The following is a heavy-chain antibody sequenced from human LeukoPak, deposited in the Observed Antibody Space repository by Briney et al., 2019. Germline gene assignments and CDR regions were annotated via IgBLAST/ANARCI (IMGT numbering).Heavy chain of an antibody. CDR3: ASSGSYSRNYYMDV. J-gene: IGHJ6*03. CDR2: IYYSGST. V-gene: IGHV4-39*07. Sequence: SETLSLTCTVSGGSISSSSYYWGWIRQPPGKGLEWIGSIYYSGSTYYNPSLKSRVTISVDTSKNQFSLKLSSVTAADTAVYYCASSGSYSRNYYMDVWGKGTTVTVSS. D-gene: IGHD3-10*01. CDR1: GGSISSSSYY.